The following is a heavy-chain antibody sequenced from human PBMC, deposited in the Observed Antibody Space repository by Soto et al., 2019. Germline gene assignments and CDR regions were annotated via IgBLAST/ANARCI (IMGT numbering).Heavy chain of an antibody. CDR2: ISWNSGSI. CDR3: AKEITGATHDAFDI. Sequence: EVPLVESGGGLVQPGRSLRLSCAASGFTFDDYAMHWVRQAPGKGLEWVSGISWNSGSIGYADSVKGRFTISRDNAKNSLYLQMNSLRAEDTALYYCAKEITGATHDAFDIWGQGTMVTVSS. CDR1: GFTFDDYA. J-gene: IGHJ3*02. D-gene: IGHD1-26*01. V-gene: IGHV3-9*01.